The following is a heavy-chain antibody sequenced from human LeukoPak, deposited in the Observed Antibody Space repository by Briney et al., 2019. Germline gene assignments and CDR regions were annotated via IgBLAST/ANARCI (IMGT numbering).Heavy chain of an antibody. CDR3: AKDHEQWLVRGVFDY. D-gene: IGHD6-19*01. J-gene: IGHJ4*02. CDR1: GFTFSSYA. V-gene: IGHV3-23*01. Sequence: PGGSLRLSCAASGFTFSSYAMNWVRQAPGKGLEWVSTISSSGGSTYYADSVKGRFTISRDNSKNTLYLQMNSLRAEDTAVYYCAKDHEQWLVRGVFDYWGQGTLVTVSS. CDR2: ISSSGGST.